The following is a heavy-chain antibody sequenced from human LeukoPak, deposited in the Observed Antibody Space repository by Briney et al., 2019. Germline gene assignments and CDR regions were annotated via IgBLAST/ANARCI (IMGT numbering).Heavy chain of an antibody. CDR3: ARHDYGGNLDY. Sequence: SETLSLTCTVSGGSISSGGYYWSWIRQHPGKGLEWIGYIYTSGSTNYNPSLKSRVTISVDTSKNQFSLKLSSVTAADTAVYYCARHDYGGNLDYWGQGTLVTVSS. J-gene: IGHJ4*02. CDR1: GGSISSGGYY. V-gene: IGHV4-61*08. D-gene: IGHD4-23*01. CDR2: IYTSGST.